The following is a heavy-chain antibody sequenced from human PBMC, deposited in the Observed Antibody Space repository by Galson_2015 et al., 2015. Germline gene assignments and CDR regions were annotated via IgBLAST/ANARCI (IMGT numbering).Heavy chain of an antibody. V-gene: IGHV3-30*18. J-gene: IGHJ2*01. Sequence: SLRLSCAASGFTFSSYGMHWVRQAPGKGLEWVAVISYDGSNKYYADSVKGRFTISRDNSKNTLYLQMNSLRAEDTAVYYCAEVNSQWLSPMGYFDPWGRGTLVTVSS. D-gene: IGHD6-19*01. CDR2: ISYDGSNK. CDR3: AEVNSQWLSPMGYFDP. CDR1: GFTFSSYG.